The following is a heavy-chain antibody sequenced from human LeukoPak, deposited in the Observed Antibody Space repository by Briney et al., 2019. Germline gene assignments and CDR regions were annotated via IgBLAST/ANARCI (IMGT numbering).Heavy chain of an antibody. J-gene: IGHJ5*02. CDR1: AGSISSSSYY. D-gene: IGHD4-11*01. Sequence: SETLSLTCAVSAGSISSSSYYWGWIRQSPGKGLEWIGSIYYSGSTYYNPSLKSRLTISVDTSENQFSLKLSSVTAADTAVYYCVTSNYGRFDPWGQGTLVTVSS. V-gene: IGHV4-39*01. CDR3: VTSNYGRFDP. CDR2: IYYSGST.